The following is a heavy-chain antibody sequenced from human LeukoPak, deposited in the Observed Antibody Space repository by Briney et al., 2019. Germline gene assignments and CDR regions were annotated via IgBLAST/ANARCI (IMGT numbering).Heavy chain of an antibody. Sequence: SETLSLTCTVSGGSISSYYWSWIRQPPGQGLEWIGYLYYGGSTNYNPSHKSRVTISVDTSKNQVSLKLSSVTAADTAVYYWASRLSLGRYYGMDVWGQGTTVTVSS. CDR3: ASRLSLGRYYGMDV. CDR1: GGSISSYY. V-gene: IGHV4-59*01. J-gene: IGHJ6*02. CDR2: LYYGGST. D-gene: IGHD3-16*01.